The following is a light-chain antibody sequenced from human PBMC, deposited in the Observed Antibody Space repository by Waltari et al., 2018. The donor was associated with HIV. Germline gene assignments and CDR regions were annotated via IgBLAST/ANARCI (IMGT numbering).Light chain of an antibody. CDR2: KNI. CDR1: ALPKQY. V-gene: IGLV3-25*03. CDR3: QSADSDAIRGV. Sequence: ELTQPPSVSVSPGQTARITCSGGALPKQYAYWYRQKPGQAPVLVIYKNIERASGITERFSGSRSGTTGTLTITEVQAEDEADYYCQSADSDAIRGVFGGGTKLTVL. J-gene: IGLJ3*02.